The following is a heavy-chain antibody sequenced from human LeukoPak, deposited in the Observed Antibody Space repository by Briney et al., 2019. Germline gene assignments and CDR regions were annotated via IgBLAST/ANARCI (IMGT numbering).Heavy chain of an antibody. V-gene: IGHV3-7*01. CDR2: IKQDGSEK. CDR3: ARTIAAAGMIWDYYYMDV. CDR1: GFTFSSYW. J-gene: IGHJ6*03. Sequence: GGSLRLSCAASGFTFSSYWMSWVRQAPGKGLEWVANIKQDGSEKYYVDSVKGRFTISRDNAKNSLYLQMNSLRAEDTAVYYCARTIAAAGMIWDYYYMDVWGKGTTVTVS. D-gene: IGHD6-13*01.